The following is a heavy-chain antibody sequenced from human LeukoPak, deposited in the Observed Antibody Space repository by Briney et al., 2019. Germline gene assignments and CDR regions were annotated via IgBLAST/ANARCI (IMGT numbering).Heavy chain of an antibody. Sequence: SETLSLTCTVSGGSISSYYWSWIRQPPGKGLEWIGYIYTSGSTNYNPSLKSRVTMSVDTSKNQFSLKLSSVTAADTAVYYCARIESSWYGGYYYYGMDVWGQGTTVTVSS. V-gene: IGHV4-4*09. CDR1: GGSISSYY. D-gene: IGHD6-13*01. CDR3: ARIESSWYGGYYYYGMDV. CDR2: IYTSGST. J-gene: IGHJ6*02.